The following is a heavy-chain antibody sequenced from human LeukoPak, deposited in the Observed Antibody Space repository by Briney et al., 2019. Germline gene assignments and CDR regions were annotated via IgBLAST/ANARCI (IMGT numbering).Heavy chain of an antibody. Sequence: GGSLRLSCAASGFTFSSYGMHWVRQAPGKGLEWVAVISYDGSNKYYADSVKGRFTISRDNSKNTLYLQMNSLRAEDTAVYYCAKDGSITMIVVASGYFDYWGQGTLVTVSS. D-gene: IGHD3-22*01. V-gene: IGHV3-30*18. J-gene: IGHJ4*02. CDR2: ISYDGSNK. CDR3: AKDGSITMIVVASGYFDY. CDR1: GFTFSSYG.